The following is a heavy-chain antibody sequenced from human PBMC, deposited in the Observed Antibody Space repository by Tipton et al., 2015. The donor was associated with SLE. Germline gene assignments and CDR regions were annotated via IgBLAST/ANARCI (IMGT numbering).Heavy chain of an antibody. CDR1: GDSMDNYY. CDR2: IYYSGNT. V-gene: IGHV4-59*01. D-gene: IGHD2-2*02. CDR3: ARDGKPGIPYKDYAMDV. Sequence: TLSLTCTVAGDSMDNYYLTWIRQPPGKGLEWIGTIYYSGNTYNNPSLKSRLSISIDKSKNQFSLKLSSVIAADTAVYFCARDGKPGIPYKDYAMDVWGQGSTVSV. J-gene: IGHJ6*02.